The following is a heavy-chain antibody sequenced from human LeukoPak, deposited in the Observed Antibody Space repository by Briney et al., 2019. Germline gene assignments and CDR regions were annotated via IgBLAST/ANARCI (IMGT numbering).Heavy chain of an antibody. CDR1: GFTFSSYE. CDR2: ISSSGSTI. Sequence: GGSLRHSCAASGFTFSSYEMNWVRQAPGKGLGWVSYISSSGSTIYYADSVKGRFTISRDNAKNSLYLQMNSLRAEDTAVYYCARELLGYDSSGYYSWGQGTLVTVSS. CDR3: ARELLGYDSSGYYS. V-gene: IGHV3-48*03. J-gene: IGHJ4*02. D-gene: IGHD3-22*01.